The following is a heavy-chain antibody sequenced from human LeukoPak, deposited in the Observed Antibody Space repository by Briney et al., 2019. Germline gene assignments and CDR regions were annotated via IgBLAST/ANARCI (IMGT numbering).Heavy chain of an antibody. V-gene: IGHV1-18*01. Sequence: ASVKVSSTASVYTFTTYGISWVRQAPGQGLEWMGWISAYNGNTNYAQRLQGRVTMTTDTSTTTAYKELRSLRSDDTAVYYCARDGYYYDSSGYPYYYYYYGMDVWGQGTTVTVSS. CDR2: ISAYNGNT. D-gene: IGHD3-22*01. CDR3: ARDGYYYDSSGYPYYYYYYGMDV. CDR1: VYTFTTYG. J-gene: IGHJ6*01.